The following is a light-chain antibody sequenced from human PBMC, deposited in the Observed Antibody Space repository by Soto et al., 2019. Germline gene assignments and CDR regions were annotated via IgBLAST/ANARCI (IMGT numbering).Light chain of an antibody. CDR1: QPIGTS. CDR2: AAT. V-gene: IGKV1-39*01. J-gene: IGKJ1*01. Sequence: DIQMTQSPSSLSAFVGDSVTVTCRASQPIGTSLHWYQQKARKAPKVLISAATKLQSGVPSRFSGSGSGTDFPLTISNLQPEDSATYYCQQGYNTFWTFGRGTKVELK. CDR3: QQGYNTFWT.